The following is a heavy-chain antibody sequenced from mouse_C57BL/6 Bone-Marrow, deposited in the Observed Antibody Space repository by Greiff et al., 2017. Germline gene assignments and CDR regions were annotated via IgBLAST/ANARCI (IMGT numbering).Heavy chain of an antibody. Sequence: QVPLQQSGAELVKPGASVTMSCKASGYTFTSYWITWVKQRPGQGLEWIGDLYPGSGSTNYNEKFKSKATLTVDTSSSTAYMQHSSLTSDDSAVYYCARPYYSNYWYFDVWGTGTTVTVSS. D-gene: IGHD2-5*01. CDR3: ARPYYSNYWYFDV. CDR1: GYTFTSYW. J-gene: IGHJ1*03. CDR2: LYPGSGST. V-gene: IGHV1-55*01.